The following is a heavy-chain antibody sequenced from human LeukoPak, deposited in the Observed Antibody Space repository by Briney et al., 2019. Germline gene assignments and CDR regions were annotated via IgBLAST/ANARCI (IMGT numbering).Heavy chain of an antibody. Sequence: GGSLRLSCAASGFTFSSYAMSWVRQAPGKGLEWVSAISGSGGSTYYADSVKGRFTISRDNSKNTAYLQMNSLKTEDTAVYYCTSAYGDYGVELYWGQGTLVTVSS. J-gene: IGHJ4*02. CDR1: GFTFSSYA. V-gene: IGHV3-23*01. D-gene: IGHD4-17*01. CDR2: ISGSGGST. CDR3: TSAYGDYGVELY.